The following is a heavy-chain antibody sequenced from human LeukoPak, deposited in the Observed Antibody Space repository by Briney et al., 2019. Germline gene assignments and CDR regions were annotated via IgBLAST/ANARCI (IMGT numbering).Heavy chain of an antibody. CDR2: IRYDGSNK. Sequence: GGSLRLSCAASGFTFSSYGMHWVRQAPGKGLDWVAFIRYDGSNKYYADSAKGRFTISRDNSKNTLYLQMNSLRPEDTAVYYCAKGAAMVPFEYWGQGTLVTVSS. CDR1: GFTFSSYG. D-gene: IGHD5-18*01. J-gene: IGHJ4*02. V-gene: IGHV3-30*02. CDR3: AKGAAMVPFEY.